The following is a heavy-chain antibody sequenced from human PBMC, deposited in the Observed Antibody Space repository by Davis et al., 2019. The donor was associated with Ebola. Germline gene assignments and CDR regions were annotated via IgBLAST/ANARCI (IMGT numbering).Heavy chain of an antibody. V-gene: IGHV4-39*01. CDR2: IYYSGST. CDR1: GGSISSSSYY. Sequence: PSEPLSPTCTVSGGSISSSSYYWGWIRQPPGKGLEWIGSIYYSGSTYYNPSLKSRVTISVDTSKNQFSLKLSSVTAADTAVYYFARRDPYDIGGVRQTQFDPWGQGTLVTVSS. CDR3: ARRDPYDIGGVRQTQFDP. J-gene: IGHJ5*02. D-gene: IGHD3-9*01.